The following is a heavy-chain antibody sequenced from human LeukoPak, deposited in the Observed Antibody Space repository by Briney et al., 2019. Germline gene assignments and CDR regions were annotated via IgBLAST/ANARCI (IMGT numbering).Heavy chain of an antibody. V-gene: IGHV1-69*05. J-gene: IGHJ4*02. CDR2: IIPIFGTA. CDR1: GGTFSSYA. CDR3: ARDPSGYGLDY. Sequence: ASVKVSCKASGGTFSSYAISWVRQAPGQGLEWMGGIIPIFGTASYAQKFQGRVTMTRDTSTSTVYMELSSLRSEDTAVYYCARDPSGYGLDYWGQGTLVTVSS. D-gene: IGHD5-12*01.